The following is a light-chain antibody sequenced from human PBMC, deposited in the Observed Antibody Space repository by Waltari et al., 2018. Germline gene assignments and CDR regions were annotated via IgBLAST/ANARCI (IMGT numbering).Light chain of an antibody. J-gene: IGKJ1*01. CDR3: QQYNNWPLWT. CDR2: GAS. Sequence: ETVMTQSPATLSLSPGERATLSCRASQSVSSNLAWYQQKPGQAPRLLIYGASTRATGIPARFSGSGSGTEFTLTISSLQSEDFAVYYCQQYNNWPLWTFGQGTKVEIK. CDR1: QSVSSN. V-gene: IGKV3-15*01.